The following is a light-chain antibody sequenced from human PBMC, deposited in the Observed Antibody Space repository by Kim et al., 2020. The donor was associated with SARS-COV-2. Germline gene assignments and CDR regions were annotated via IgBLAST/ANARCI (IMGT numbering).Light chain of an antibody. Sequence: GRSYTNACPGTRSDVGASDFASCYQHHPGNAPQLMVYEVSKRPSGVPERFSGSKSGSTASLTVSGLQAEDEADYYCNSQVGSNNVLFGRGTKLTVL. J-gene: IGLJ3*02. CDR3: NSQVGSNNVL. V-gene: IGLV2-8*01. CDR1: RSDVGASDF. CDR2: EVS.